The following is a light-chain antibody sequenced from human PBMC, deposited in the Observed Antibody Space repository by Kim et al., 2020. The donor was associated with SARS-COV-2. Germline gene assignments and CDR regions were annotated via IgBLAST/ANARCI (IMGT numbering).Light chain of an antibody. CDR1: SSNIGSNN. Sequence: ELTQPPSASGTPGQRATISCSGSSSNIGSNNVNWYQQLPGTAPKLLIYSNNQRPSGVPDRFSGSKSGTSASLAISGLQAEDEADYYCAAWDNSLNGWVFGGGTKLTVL. CDR3: AAWDNSLNGWV. CDR2: SNN. V-gene: IGLV1-44*01. J-gene: IGLJ3*02.